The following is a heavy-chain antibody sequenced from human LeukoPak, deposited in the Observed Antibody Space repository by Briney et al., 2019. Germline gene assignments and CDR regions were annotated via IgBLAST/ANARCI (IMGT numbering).Heavy chain of an antibody. CDR2: ISGSGGST. D-gene: IGHD1-1*01. Sequence: GGSLRLSCAASGFTFNNYGMHWVRQAPGKGLEWVSAISGSGGSTYYADSVKGRFTISRDNSENTLFLQMNNLGAEDTALYYCAKKRVITTPDAIDWYFDLWGRGTLVTVSS. V-gene: IGHV3-23*01. CDR1: GFTFNNYG. CDR3: AKKRVITTPDAIDWYFDL. J-gene: IGHJ2*01.